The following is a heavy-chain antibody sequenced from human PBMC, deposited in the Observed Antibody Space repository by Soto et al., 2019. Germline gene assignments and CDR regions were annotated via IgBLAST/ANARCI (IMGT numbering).Heavy chain of an antibody. CDR1: GGSVSSGSYY. Sequence: SETLSLTCTVSGGSVSSGSYYWSWIRQPPGKGLEWIGYIYYSGSTNYNPSLKSRVTISVDTSKNQFSLKLSSVTAADTAVYYCARGGPYRYERNPWFDPWGQGTLVTVSS. CDR3: ARGGPYRYERNPWFDP. J-gene: IGHJ5*02. D-gene: IGHD3-16*02. CDR2: IYYSGST. V-gene: IGHV4-61*01.